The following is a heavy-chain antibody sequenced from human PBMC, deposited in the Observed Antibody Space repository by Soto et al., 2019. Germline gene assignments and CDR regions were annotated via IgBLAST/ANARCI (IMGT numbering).Heavy chain of an antibody. CDR2: IYYSGST. Sequence: SETLSLTCTVSGGSISSGDYYWSWIRQPPGKGLEWIGYIYYSGSTYYNPSLKSRVTISVDTSKNQFYLKLSSVTEADTAVYYCARGGYDILTRYYQGPFDYWGQGNLVTVSS. CDR3: ARGGYDILTRYYQGPFDY. D-gene: IGHD3-9*01. V-gene: IGHV4-30-4*02. J-gene: IGHJ4*02. CDR1: GGSISSGDYY.